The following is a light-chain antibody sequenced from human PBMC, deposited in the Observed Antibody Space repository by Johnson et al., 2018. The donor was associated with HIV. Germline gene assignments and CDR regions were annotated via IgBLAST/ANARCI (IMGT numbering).Light chain of an antibody. CDR3: GTWDSSLSDYV. Sequence: QAVLTQPPSVSAAPGQKVTISCSGSSSNIGNNYVSWYQQLPGTAPKLLIYDNNKRPSGIPDRFSGSKSGTSATLGITGLQTGDEADYYCGTWDSSLSDYVFGTGPKVTVL. CDR1: SSNIGNNY. CDR2: DNN. V-gene: IGLV1-51*01. J-gene: IGLJ1*01.